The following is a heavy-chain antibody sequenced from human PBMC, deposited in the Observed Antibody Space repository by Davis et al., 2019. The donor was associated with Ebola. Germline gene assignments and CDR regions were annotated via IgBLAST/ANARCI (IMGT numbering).Heavy chain of an antibody. V-gene: IGHV1-46*01. D-gene: IGHD6-19*01. CDR1: GYTFTSYY. Sequence: ASVKVSCKASGYTFTSYYMHWVRQAPGQGLEWMGIINPSGGSTSYAQKFQGRVTMTRDTSTSTVYMELSSLRSEDTAVYYCARSIYSSGWTRVITYFDYWGQGTLVSVSS. CDR3: ARSIYSSGWTRVITYFDY. J-gene: IGHJ4*02. CDR2: INPSGGST.